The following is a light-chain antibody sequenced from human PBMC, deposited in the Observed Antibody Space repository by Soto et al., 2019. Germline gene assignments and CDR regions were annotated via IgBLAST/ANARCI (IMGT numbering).Light chain of an antibody. Sequence: DIQMTQSPSSLSASVGNRVTITCQASQDIATYLNWYQQKPGKAPNLLIYDASNLETGVPPRFSGGGSVTHFTFTISNLQPEDIATYYCQQYDNLPPTWTFSQGTKVDIK. CDR1: QDIATY. V-gene: IGKV1-33*01. CDR3: QQYDNLPPTWT. J-gene: IGKJ1*01. CDR2: DAS.